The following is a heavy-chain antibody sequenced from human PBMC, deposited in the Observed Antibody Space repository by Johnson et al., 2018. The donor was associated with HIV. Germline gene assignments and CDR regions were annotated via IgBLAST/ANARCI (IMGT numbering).Heavy chain of an antibody. CDR2: INSGGGT. Sequence: VQLVESGGGLVQPGMFVTLSCAASGLNFSDYGMHWVRQAPGKGLEWVSVINSGGGTYYADSVTGRFTISSDNSKNTLYLQMNSLRAEDTAVYFCARGCRDGYTCDVFDVWGQGTRVTVSS. CDR1: GLNFSDYG. J-gene: IGHJ3*01. D-gene: IGHD5-24*01. V-gene: IGHV3-66*01. CDR3: ARGCRDGYTCDVFDV.